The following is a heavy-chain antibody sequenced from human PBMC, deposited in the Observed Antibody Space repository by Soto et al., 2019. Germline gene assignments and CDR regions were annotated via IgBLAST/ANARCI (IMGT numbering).Heavy chain of an antibody. V-gene: IGHV3-30-3*01. D-gene: IGHD1-7*01. Sequence: VQLVESGGGVVQPGRSLRLSCAASGFTFSSYAMHWVRQAPGKGLEWVAVISYDGSNKYYADSVKGRFTISRDNSKNTLYLQMNSLRAEDTAVYYCAREGNWNYFSYDAFDIWGQGTMVTVSS. CDR2: ISYDGSNK. CDR3: AREGNWNYFSYDAFDI. CDR1: GFTFSSYA. J-gene: IGHJ3*02.